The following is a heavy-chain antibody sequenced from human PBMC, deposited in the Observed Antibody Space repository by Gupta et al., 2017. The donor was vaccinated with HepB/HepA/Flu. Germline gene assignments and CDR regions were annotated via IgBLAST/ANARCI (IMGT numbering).Heavy chain of an antibody. V-gene: IGHV4-59*01. Sequence: QVQLQESGPGRVKPSETLALTCTVSGGLISSAYWNWIRQTPGKGLEWIGYIYYSGNTNYNPSLQSRVTISVDTSKNQFSLRLSSVTAVETALYYCARGQGSGWPTNYHYGMDVWGQGTTVTVSS. CDR1: GGLISSAY. CDR2: IYYSGNT. J-gene: IGHJ6*02. D-gene: IGHD6-19*01. CDR3: ARGQGSGWPTNYHYGMDV.